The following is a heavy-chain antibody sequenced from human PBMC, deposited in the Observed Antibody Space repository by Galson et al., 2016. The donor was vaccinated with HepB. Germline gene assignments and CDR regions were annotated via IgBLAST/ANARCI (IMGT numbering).Heavy chain of an antibody. CDR2: IWYAGSLT. Sequence: SLRLSCAASGFAFRNNGFHWVRQAPGKGLEWVAVIWYAGSLTYYADSVKGRFTISRDNSKNTLSLQMNSLRVDDTGVFYCARDPTPGYSRCGMDVWGQGTTVTVSS. D-gene: IGHD5-12*01. CDR3: ARDPTPGYSRCGMDV. J-gene: IGHJ6*02. CDR1: GFAFRNNG. V-gene: IGHV3-33*01.